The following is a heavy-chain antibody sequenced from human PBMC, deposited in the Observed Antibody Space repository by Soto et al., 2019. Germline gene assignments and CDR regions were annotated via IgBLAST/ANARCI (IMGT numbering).Heavy chain of an antibody. Sequence: GESLKISCQGSGYSFTTHWITWVRQTPGKGLEWMGRIDPSNSYINYSPSFQGHVTISVDRSISTAYLQWSSLKASDTAMYYCARHPILSQYSSSWYIDYWGQGTLVTVSS. V-gene: IGHV5-10-1*01. D-gene: IGHD6-13*01. CDR2: IDPSNSYI. CDR3: ARHPILSQYSSSWYIDY. J-gene: IGHJ4*02. CDR1: GYSFTTHW.